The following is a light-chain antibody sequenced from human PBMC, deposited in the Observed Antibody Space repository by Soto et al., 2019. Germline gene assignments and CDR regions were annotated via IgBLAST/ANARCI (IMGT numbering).Light chain of an antibody. J-gene: IGLJ1*01. CDR2: DVS. Sequence: QSALTQPASVSGSPGQSITISCTGTSSDVGAYNYVSWYQQHPGKAPKLMIFDVSNRPSWVSIRFSGSKSGNTASLTISGVQAEDEADYYCSSYTSSSTPYVFGTGTKLTVL. V-gene: IGLV2-14*01. CDR3: SSYTSSSTPYV. CDR1: SSDVGAYNY.